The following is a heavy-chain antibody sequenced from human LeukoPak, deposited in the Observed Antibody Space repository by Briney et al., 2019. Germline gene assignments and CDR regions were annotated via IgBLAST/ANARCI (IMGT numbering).Heavy chain of an antibody. D-gene: IGHD3-10*01. J-gene: IGHJ4*02. CDR2: IYSGGST. Sequence: GGSLRLSCAASGFTFSSYAMSWVRQAPGKGLEWVSVIYSGGSTYYADSVKGRFTISRDNSKNTLYLQMNSLRAEDTAVYYCARELTMGSGSFDYGGQGTLVTVSS. CDR3: ARELTMGSGSFDY. V-gene: IGHV3-53*01. CDR1: GFTFSSYA.